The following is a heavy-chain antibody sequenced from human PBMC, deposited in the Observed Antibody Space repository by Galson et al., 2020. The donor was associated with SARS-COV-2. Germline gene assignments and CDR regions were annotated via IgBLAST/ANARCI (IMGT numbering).Heavy chain of an antibody. V-gene: IGHV3-30*16. D-gene: IGHD3-3*01. Sequence: GGSLRLSCAAPGFTFSSYAMHWVRQAPGKGLEWVAAISYDGSNKYYADSVKGRFTISRDNSKNTLYLQMNSLRAEDTAVYYCARAFIDFWSGYRGDAFDIWGQGTMVTVSS. CDR1: GFTFSSYA. CDR3: ARAFIDFWSGYRGDAFDI. CDR2: ISYDGSNK. J-gene: IGHJ3*02.